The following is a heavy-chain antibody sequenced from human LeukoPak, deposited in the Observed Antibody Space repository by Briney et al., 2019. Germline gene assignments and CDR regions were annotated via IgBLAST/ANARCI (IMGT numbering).Heavy chain of an antibody. Sequence: GGSLRLSCAASGFTFSSYAMHWVRQAPGKGLEWVAVISYDGSNKYYADSVKGRFTISRDNSKNTLYLQMNSLRAEDTAVYYCARDTATGRMATTLIDYWGQGTLVTVSS. J-gene: IGHJ4*02. CDR2: ISYDGSNK. CDR3: ARDTATGRMATTLIDY. CDR1: GFTFSSYA. V-gene: IGHV3-30-3*01. D-gene: IGHD5-12*01.